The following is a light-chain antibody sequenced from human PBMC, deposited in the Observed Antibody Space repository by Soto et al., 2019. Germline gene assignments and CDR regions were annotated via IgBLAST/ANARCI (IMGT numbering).Light chain of an antibody. Sequence: EIVLTQSPATLSLSPGERATHSCRASQSVSSYLAWYQQKPGQAPRLLIYDASNRATGIPARFSGSGSGTDFTLTISSLEPEDFAVYYCQQRSNWSAITFGQGTRLEIK. V-gene: IGKV3-11*01. CDR2: DAS. J-gene: IGKJ5*01. CDR1: QSVSSY. CDR3: QQRSNWSAIT.